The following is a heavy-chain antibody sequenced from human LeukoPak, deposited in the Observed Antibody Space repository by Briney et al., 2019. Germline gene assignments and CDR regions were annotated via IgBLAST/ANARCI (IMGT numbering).Heavy chain of an antibody. J-gene: IGHJ4*02. CDR2: INHSGST. CDR3: ARAVVVPAARRVYYFDY. V-gene: IGHV4-34*01. CDR1: GGSFSGYY. D-gene: IGHD2-2*01. Sequence: PSETLSLTCAVYGGSFSGYYWSWIRQPPGKGLEWIGEINHSGSTNYNPSLKSRVTISVDTSKNQFSLKLSSVTAADTAVYYCARAVVVPAARRVYYFDYWGQGTLVTVSS.